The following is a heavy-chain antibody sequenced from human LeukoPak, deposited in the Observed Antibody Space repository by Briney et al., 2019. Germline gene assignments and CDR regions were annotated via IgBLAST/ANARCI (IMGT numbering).Heavy chain of an antibody. V-gene: IGHV1-18*01. CDR3: ASGHCSSTSCCLYYYMDV. CDR1: GYTFTSYG. CDR2: ISAYNGNT. J-gene: IGHJ6*03. D-gene: IGHD2-2*03. Sequence: AASVKVSCKASGYTFTSYGISWVRQAPGQGLEWMGWISAYNGNTNYAQKLQGRVTMTTDTSTSTAYMELRGLGSDDTAVYYCASGHCSSTSCCLYYYMDVWGEGTTVSVSS.